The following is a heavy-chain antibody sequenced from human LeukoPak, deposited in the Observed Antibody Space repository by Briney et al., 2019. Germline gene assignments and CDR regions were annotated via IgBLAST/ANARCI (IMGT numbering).Heavy chain of an antibody. J-gene: IGHJ4*02. V-gene: IGHV3-21*01. D-gene: IGHD5-18*01. CDR3: ARGETAMVDY. CDR1: GFTFSIYS. CDR2: ISSSSSYI. Sequence: GGSLRLSCAASGFTFSIYSMNWVRQAPGKGLEWVSSISSSSSYIYYAGSVKGRFTISRDNAKNSLYLQMNSLRAEDTAVYYCARGETAMVDYWGQGTLVTVSS.